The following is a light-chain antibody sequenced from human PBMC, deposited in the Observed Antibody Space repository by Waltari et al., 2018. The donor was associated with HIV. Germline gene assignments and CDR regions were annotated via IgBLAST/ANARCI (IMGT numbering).Light chain of an antibody. J-gene: IGKJ1*01. V-gene: IGKV3-15*01. CDR2: GAS. Sequence: VMTQSPATLSVSPGDRTTLSCRASQSVRTKLAWYQQKPGQPPRLLIYGASTRATCIAARFSGSGSGTEFTHTINRLQSEGYAVYYCQQYDYWPPWTFGQGTKVEMK. CDR3: QQYDYWPPWT. CDR1: QSVRTK.